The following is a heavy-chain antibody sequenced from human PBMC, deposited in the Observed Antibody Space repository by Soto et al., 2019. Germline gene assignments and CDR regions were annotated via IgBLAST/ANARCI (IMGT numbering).Heavy chain of an antibody. CDR3: AREGYYSGSGSYSPPRYYGMDV. Sequence: GASVKVSCKASGYTFTSYAMHWVRQAPGQKLEWMGWINAYNDYTNYAQKLQGRVTMTTDTSTRIAYLELRSLRSDDTAVYYCAREGYYSGSGSYSPPRYYGMDVWGQGTTVTVSS. V-gene: IGHV1-18*01. D-gene: IGHD3-10*01. J-gene: IGHJ6*02. CDR1: GYTFTSYA. CDR2: INAYNDYT.